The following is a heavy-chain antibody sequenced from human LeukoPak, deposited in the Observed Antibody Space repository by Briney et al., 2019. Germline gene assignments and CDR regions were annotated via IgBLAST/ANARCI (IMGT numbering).Heavy chain of an antibody. CDR1: TYSLPTYG. CDR2: ISSYNGNT. D-gene: IGHD2-2*01. CDR3: ARPAKGAYFYHYMDV. J-gene: IGHJ6*03. Sequence: ASVKVSCKTSTYSLPTYGITWVRQAPGQGLEWMGWISSYNGNTQYAQNFQGRLSLTTDTSTNTAYLELRGLRSNDTAVYFCARPAKGAYFYHYMDVWGAGYTVTVSS. V-gene: IGHV1-18*01.